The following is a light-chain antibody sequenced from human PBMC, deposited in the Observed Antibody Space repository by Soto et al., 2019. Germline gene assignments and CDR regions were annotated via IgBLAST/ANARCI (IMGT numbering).Light chain of an antibody. CDR3: CSYAGTYDVV. J-gene: IGLJ2*01. CDR1: SSNIGGFDY. CDR2: DVR. V-gene: IGLV2-11*01. Sequence: QSVLTQPRSVSGSPGQSVTISCTGTSSNIGGFDYVSWYQQDPGKAPKLLIYDVRKRPSGVPDRFSGSKSGNTASLTISGLQAEDEADYYCCSYAGTYDVVFGGGTKLIVL.